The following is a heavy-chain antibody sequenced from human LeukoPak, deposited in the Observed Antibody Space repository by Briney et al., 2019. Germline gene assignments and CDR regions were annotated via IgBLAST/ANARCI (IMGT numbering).Heavy chain of an antibody. CDR3: AGGIPAAIGTGTYYYYMDV. CDR2: IFQSVST. Sequence: PSETLSLTCTVSGYSICVGYYWGWIRQPPGKGLEWIGTIFQSVSTYYNPSLKSRVTISVDTSKNQFSLKLSSVTAADTAVYYCAGGIPAAIGTGTYYYYMDVWGKGTTVTVSS. V-gene: IGHV4-38-2*02. J-gene: IGHJ6*03. D-gene: IGHD2-2*01. CDR1: GYSICVGYY.